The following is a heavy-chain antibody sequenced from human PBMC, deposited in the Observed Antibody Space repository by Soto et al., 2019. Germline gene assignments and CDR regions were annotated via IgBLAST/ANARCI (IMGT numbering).Heavy chain of an antibody. J-gene: IGHJ4*02. V-gene: IGHV4-59*08. CDR1: GGSISSCY. D-gene: IGHD4-17*01. CDR3: ARMTTVTKDYFDY. Sequence: QVQLQESGPGLVKPSETLSLTCTVSGGSISSCYWSWIRQPPGKGLEWIGYIYYSGSTNYNPSLKSRVTIAVAAAKNPLSLKLSSVTAADTAVYYCARMTTVTKDYFDYWGQETLVTVSS. CDR2: IYYSGST.